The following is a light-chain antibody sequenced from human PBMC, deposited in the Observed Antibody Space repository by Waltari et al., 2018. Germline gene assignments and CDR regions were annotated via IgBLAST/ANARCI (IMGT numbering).Light chain of an antibody. CDR1: QDISDH. Sequence: DVQMTQSPFSLSVSVGDTITITCQASQDISDHVNWYQQKPGRAPKVLIYDGSYLETGVPSRFSGGGSGTDFTFTISSLQPEDFATYYCQQFDDLPLTFGGGTKVEI. CDR2: DGS. CDR3: QQFDDLPLT. V-gene: IGKV1-33*01. J-gene: IGKJ4*01.